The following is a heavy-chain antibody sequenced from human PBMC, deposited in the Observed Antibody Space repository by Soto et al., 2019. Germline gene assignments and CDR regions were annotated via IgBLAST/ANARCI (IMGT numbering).Heavy chain of an antibody. D-gene: IGHD2-2*01. CDR3: ARVRRYCSSTSCGDYGMDV. V-gene: IGHV4-34*01. J-gene: IGHJ6*02. CDR1: GGSVSGYY. CDR2: INHSGST. Sequence: QVQLQQWGAGLLKPSETLSLTCAVYGGSVSGYYWSWIRQPPGKGLEWIGEINHSGSTNYNPSLKSRVTISVDTSKNQFSLKLSSVTAADTAVYYCARVRRYCSSTSCGDYGMDVWGQGTTVTVSS.